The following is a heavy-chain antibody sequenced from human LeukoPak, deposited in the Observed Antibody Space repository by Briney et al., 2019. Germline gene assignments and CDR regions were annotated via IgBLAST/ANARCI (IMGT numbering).Heavy chain of an antibody. CDR3: ATPPLSVRGAPYHAMGDY. Sequence: PGGSLRLSCAASGFTFSSYAMHWVRQAPGKGLEWVAVISYDGSNKYYADSVKGRFTISRDNSKNTLYLQMNSLRAEDTAVYYCATPPLSVRGAPYHAMGDYWGQGTLVTVSS. V-gene: IGHV3-30-3*01. CDR1: GFTFSSYA. J-gene: IGHJ4*02. D-gene: IGHD3-10*02. CDR2: ISYDGSNK.